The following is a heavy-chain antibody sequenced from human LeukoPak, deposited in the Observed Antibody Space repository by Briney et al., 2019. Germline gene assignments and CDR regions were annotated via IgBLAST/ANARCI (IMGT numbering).Heavy chain of an antibody. D-gene: IGHD2-2*01. Sequence: GGSLRLSCAASGFTVSSNYMSWVRQAPGKGLEWVSVIYSGGSTYYAESVKGRFTISRDNSKNTLYLQMNSRRAEGTAVYYCARSYCSSTSCFAFDIWGQGTMVTVSS. CDR3: ARSYCSSTSCFAFDI. V-gene: IGHV3-66*02. CDR1: GFTVSSNY. J-gene: IGHJ3*02. CDR2: IYSGGST.